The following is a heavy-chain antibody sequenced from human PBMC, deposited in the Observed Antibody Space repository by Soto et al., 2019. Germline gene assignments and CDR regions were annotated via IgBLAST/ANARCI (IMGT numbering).Heavy chain of an antibody. CDR3: AKNRDGYYYTGTDV. J-gene: IGHJ6*02. CDR2: ISVTGVST. Sequence: GGSLRLSCAAAGFTFSSHAISWVRQATGKGLEWVSAISVTGVSTFYADSVKGRFTISRDNSNNTQYLQMNSLRVEDTAIYYCAKNRDGYYYTGTDVWGQGTTVTVSS. CDR1: GFTFSSHA. V-gene: IGHV3-23*01.